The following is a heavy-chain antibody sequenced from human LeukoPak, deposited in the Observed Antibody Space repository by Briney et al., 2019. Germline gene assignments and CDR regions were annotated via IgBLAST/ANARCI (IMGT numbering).Heavy chain of an antibody. V-gene: IGHV1-46*01. CDR3: ARALVPPYYYGSGELGY. D-gene: IGHD3-10*01. Sequence: GASVTVSCKASGYTFTSYYMHWVRQAPGQGLEWMGIINPSGGSTSYAQKFQGRVTMTRDTSTSTVYMELSSLRSEDTAVYYCARALVPPYYYGSGELGYWGQGTLVTVSS. CDR1: GYTFTSYY. CDR2: INPSGGST. J-gene: IGHJ4*02.